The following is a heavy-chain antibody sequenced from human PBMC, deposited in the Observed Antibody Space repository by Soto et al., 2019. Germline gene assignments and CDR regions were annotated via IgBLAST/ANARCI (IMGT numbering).Heavy chain of an antibody. CDR2: ISAYNGNT. CDR3: AGDMGGLWSEGDYYGMDV. CDR1: GYTFTSYG. J-gene: IGHJ6*02. D-gene: IGHD5-18*01. Sequence: ASVKVSCKASGYTFTSYGISWVRQAPGQGLEWMGWISAYNGNTNYAQKLQGRVTMTTDTSTSTAYMELRSLRSDDTAVYYCAGDMGGLWSEGDYYGMDVWGQGTTVTVSS. V-gene: IGHV1-18*01.